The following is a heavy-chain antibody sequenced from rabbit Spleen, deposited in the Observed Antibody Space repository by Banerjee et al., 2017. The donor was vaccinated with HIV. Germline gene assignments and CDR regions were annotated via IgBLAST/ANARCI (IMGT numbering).Heavy chain of an antibody. V-gene: IGHV1S40*01. CDR2: IDTNDGDT. CDR3: ARNYVNAFDP. Sequence: QSLEESGGGLVKPGASLTLTCKASGFSFSSGYDMCWVRQAPGKGLEWIACIDTNDGDTDYANWPKGRFTISKTSSTTVTLQMTSLTAADTATYFCARNYVNAFDPWGPGTLVTVS. CDR1: GFSFSSGYD. D-gene: IGHD1-1*01. J-gene: IGHJ2*01.